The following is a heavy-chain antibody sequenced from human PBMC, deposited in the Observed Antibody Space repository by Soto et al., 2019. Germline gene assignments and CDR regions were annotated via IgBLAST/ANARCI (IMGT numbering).Heavy chain of an antibody. Sequence: GSLRLSCAASGFTFISFGIHFFRHSPWKWLEWVSLIWYDGSKKSYGDSVKGRFTISRDNSRNTVCLQMNSLRADDTAVYYCARDASYYSLWSGYYPSRNGMDVWGQGTTVTVSS. D-gene: IGHD3-3*01. V-gene: IGHV3-33*01. CDR1: GFTFISFG. CDR3: ARDASYYSLWSGYYPSRNGMDV. CDR2: IWYDGSKK. J-gene: IGHJ6*02.